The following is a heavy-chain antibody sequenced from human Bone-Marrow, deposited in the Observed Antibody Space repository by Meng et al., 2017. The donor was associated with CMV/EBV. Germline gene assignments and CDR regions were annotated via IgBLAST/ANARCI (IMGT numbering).Heavy chain of an antibody. CDR3: ATYSSSSVGNWGFYYYYYGMDV. CDR2: IYPGDSDT. V-gene: IGHV5-51*01. CDR1: GYSFTSYW. Sequence: KVSCKGSGYSFTSYWIGWVRQMPGKGLEWMGIIYPGDSDTRYSPSFQGQVTISADKSISTAYLQWSSLKASDTAMYYCATYSSSSVGNWGFYYYYYGMDVWGQGTTVTVSS. J-gene: IGHJ6*02. D-gene: IGHD6-6*01.